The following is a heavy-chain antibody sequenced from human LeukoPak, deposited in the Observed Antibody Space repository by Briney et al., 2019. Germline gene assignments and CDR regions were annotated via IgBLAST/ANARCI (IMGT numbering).Heavy chain of an antibody. CDR3: AKGAYYDTLTGYSLPYFDY. CDR1: GFTFSSYA. Sequence: PGGSLRLSCAASGFTFSSYAMSWVRQAPGKGLEWVSAISGSGGSTYYADSVKGRFTISRDNSKNTLYLQMNSLRAEDTAVYYCAKGAYYDTLTGYSLPYFDYWGQGTLVTVSS. V-gene: IGHV3-23*01. CDR2: ISGSGGST. D-gene: IGHD3-9*01. J-gene: IGHJ4*02.